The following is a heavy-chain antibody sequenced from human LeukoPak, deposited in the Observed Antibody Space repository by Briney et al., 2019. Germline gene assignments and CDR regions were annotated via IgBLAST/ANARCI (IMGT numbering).Heavy chain of an antibody. CDR3: ARTDLTGYLDY. J-gene: IGHJ4*02. CDR1: GYTFTSYD. Sequence: ASVKVSCKASGYTFTSYDISWVRQAPGQGLEWMGGIIPIFGTANYAQKFQGRVTITADESTSTAYMELSSLRSEDTAVYYCARTDLTGYLDYWGQGTLVTVSS. V-gene: IGHV1-69*13. CDR2: IIPIFGTA. D-gene: IGHD3-9*01.